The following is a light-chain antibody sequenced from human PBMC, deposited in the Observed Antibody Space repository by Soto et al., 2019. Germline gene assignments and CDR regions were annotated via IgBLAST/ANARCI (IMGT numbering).Light chain of an antibody. CDR3: QQYCSSPCT. J-gene: IGKJ1*01. V-gene: IGKV3-20*01. CDR1: QSVSSSY. Sequence: ESVLTQSPGTLSLSPGERATLSCRASQSVSSSYLAWYQQKPGQAPRLLIYGASNRATGIPDRFSGSGSGTDFTLTISRLEPEDFAVYYCQQYCSSPCTFGKGTKVEIK. CDR2: GAS.